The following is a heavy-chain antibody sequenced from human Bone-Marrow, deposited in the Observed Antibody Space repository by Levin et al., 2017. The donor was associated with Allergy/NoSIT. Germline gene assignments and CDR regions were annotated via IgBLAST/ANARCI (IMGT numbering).Heavy chain of an antibody. D-gene: IGHD3-10*01. Sequence: RASETLSLTCTVSGGSINNYYWSWIRQPPGKGLEWIGSIDYTGSTFYSPSLKSRVTLSLDMSKKKFSLKLNSVTAAGTAVYYCARGGDGSGSYGANWFDPWGQGTLVTVSS. CDR3: ARGGDGSGSYGANWFDP. V-gene: IGHV4-59*01. CDR2: IDYTGST. CDR1: GGSINNYY. J-gene: IGHJ5*02.